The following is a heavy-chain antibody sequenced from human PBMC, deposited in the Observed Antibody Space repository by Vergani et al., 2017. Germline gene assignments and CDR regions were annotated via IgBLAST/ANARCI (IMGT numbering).Heavy chain of an antibody. CDR3: ARDRGSGSYLAYYYYGMDV. J-gene: IGHJ6*02. D-gene: IGHD1-26*01. V-gene: IGHV3-21*01. CDR2: ISSSSSYI. CDR1: GFTFSSYS. Sequence: EVQLVESGGGLVKPGGSPRLSCAASGFTFSSYSMNWVRQAPGKGLEWVSSISSSSSYIYYADSVKGRFTISRDNAKNSLYLQMNSLRAEDTAVYYCARDRGSGSYLAYYYYGMDVWGQGTTVTVSS.